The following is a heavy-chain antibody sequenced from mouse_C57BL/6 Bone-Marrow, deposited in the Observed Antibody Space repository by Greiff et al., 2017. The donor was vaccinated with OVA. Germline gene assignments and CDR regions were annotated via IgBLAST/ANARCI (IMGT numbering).Heavy chain of an antibody. Sequence: VQLVESGAELVRPGASVTLSCKASGYTFTDYEMHWVKQTPVHGLEWIGAIDPETGGTAYNQKFKGQAILTADKSSSTAYMELRSLTSEDSAVYYCTRGYSNYYAMDYWGQGTSVTVSS. V-gene: IGHV1-15*01. CDR1: GYTFTDYE. J-gene: IGHJ4*01. D-gene: IGHD2-5*01. CDR2: IDPETGGT. CDR3: TRGYSNYYAMDY.